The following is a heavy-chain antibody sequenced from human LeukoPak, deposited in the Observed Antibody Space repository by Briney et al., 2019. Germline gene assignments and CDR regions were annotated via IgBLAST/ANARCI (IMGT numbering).Heavy chain of an antibody. D-gene: IGHD6-6*01. J-gene: IGHJ4*02. CDR3: ARAPFRSGGSSRFDY. V-gene: IGHV1-2*02. Sequence: ASVKVSCKASGYTFTGYYMHWARRAPGQGLEWMGWINPNSGGTNYAQKFQGRVTMTRDTSISTAYMELSRLRSDDTAVYYCARAPFRSGGSSRFDYWGQGTLVTVSS. CDR1: GYTFTGYY. CDR2: INPNSGGT.